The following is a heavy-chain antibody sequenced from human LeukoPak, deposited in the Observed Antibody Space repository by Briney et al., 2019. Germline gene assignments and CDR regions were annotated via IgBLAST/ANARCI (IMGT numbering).Heavy chain of an antibody. Sequence: KSSETLSLTCAVYGGSFSGYYWNFIRQPPGKGLEWIGEINHSGSTNYNPSLKSRVTISVDTSKNQFSLKLSSVTAADTAVYYCARAHITMVRGAVYYYYYYMDVWGKGTTVTISS. V-gene: IGHV4-34*01. CDR3: ARAHITMVRGAVYYYYYYMDV. CDR2: INHSGST. D-gene: IGHD3-10*01. CDR1: GGSFSGYY. J-gene: IGHJ6*03.